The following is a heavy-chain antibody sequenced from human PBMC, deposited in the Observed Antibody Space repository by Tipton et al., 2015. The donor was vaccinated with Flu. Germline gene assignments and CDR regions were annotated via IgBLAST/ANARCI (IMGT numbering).Heavy chain of an antibody. CDR1: GFTFSSYE. Sequence: GSLRLSCAASGFTFSSYEMNWVRQAPGKGLEWVSHISSSGTTIYYADSVKGRFTISRDNAKNSLSLQMSSLRAEDTALYYCARDGIEPAGMVVPLDSWGQGTLVTVSS. D-gene: IGHD1-26*01. J-gene: IGHJ4*02. CDR2: ISSSGTTI. V-gene: IGHV3-48*03. CDR3: ARDGIEPAGMVVPLDS.